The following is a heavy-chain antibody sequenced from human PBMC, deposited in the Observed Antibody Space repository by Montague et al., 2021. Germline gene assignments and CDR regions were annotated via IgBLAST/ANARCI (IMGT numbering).Heavy chain of an antibody. CDR3: AREGVGDLLFSFDS. CDR2: TYYRSTWYT. D-gene: IGHD3-10*01. Sequence: CAISGDSVSNNNAAWNWIRESPSRGLEWLGRTYYRSTWYTDYAVXVKGQIAINPDTSKNQFSLQLNSVTPEDTAVYYCAREGVGDLLFSFDSWGQGTLVTVSS. CDR1: GDSVSNNNAA. V-gene: IGHV6-1*01. J-gene: IGHJ4*02.